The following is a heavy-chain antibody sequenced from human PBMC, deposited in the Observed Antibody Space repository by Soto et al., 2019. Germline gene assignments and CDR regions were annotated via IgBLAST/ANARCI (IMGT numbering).Heavy chain of an antibody. V-gene: IGHV3-23*01. Sequence: GGSLRLPCAASGFTFSSYAMIWVRQAPGKGMEWVSAISGSGGSTYYADSVKGRFTISRDNSKNTLYLQMNSLRAEDTAVYYCAKAGYFDWLSDYSSYYFMDVWGNGTTVTVSS. CDR2: ISGSGGST. D-gene: IGHD3-9*01. J-gene: IGHJ6*03. CDR3: AKAGYFDWLSDYSSYYFMDV. CDR1: GFTFSSYA.